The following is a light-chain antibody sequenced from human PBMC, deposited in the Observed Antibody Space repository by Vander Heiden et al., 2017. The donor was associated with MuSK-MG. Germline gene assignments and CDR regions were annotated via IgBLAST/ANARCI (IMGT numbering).Light chain of an antibody. CDR1: QDITIC. CDR3: QLDNDLALYT. CDR2: DAS. J-gene: IGKJ2*01. Sequence: DIQMARSPSSLSAAVGDRVTITCRASQDITICLNWYQPKPGKPPRLLLYDASNLETRVPSMFTQSEYRIEFPLTISSRPPEHIEPYSCQLDNDLALYTFGQGTRLEMK. V-gene: IGKV1-33*01.